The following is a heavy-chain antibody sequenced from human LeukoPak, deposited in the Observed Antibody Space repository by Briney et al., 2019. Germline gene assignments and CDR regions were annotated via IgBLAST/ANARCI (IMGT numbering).Heavy chain of an antibody. CDR2: ISYDGSNK. D-gene: IGHD4-17*01. V-gene: IGHV3-30-3*01. CDR1: GFTFSSYA. J-gene: IGHJ4*02. CDR3: ARGTAVTTSDY. Sequence: GGSLRLSCAASGFTFSSYAMHWVRQAPGKGLEWVAVISYDGSNKYCADSVKGRFTISRDNSKNTLYLRMNSLRAEDTAVYYCARGTAVTTSDYWGQGTLVTVSS.